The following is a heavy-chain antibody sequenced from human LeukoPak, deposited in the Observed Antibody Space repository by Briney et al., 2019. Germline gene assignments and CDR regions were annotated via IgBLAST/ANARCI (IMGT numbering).Heavy chain of an antibody. CDR1: GFTFSSYA. CDR3: ASLSTPIAAAGKNWFDP. J-gene: IGHJ5*02. CDR2: ISYDGSNK. Sequence: GGSLRLSCAASGFTFSSYAMHWVRQAPGKGLERVAVISYDGSNKYYADSVKGRFTISRDNSMNTLYLQMNSLRAEDTAVYYCASLSTPIAAAGKNWFDPWGQGTLVTVSS. V-gene: IGHV3-30*04. D-gene: IGHD6-13*01.